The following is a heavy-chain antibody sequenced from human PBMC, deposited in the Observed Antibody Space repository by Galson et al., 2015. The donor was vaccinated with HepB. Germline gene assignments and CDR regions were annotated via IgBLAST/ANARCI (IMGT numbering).Heavy chain of an antibody. D-gene: IGHD6-19*01. J-gene: IGHJ4*02. CDR1: GFTFHTKS. Sequence: SLSLSCAASGFTFHTKSMHWVRQAPGKGLEWLAIISSDSSIVYYADSVRGRFTISSDNSKNTLYLQMNSLRIEDTAVYYCAKDWQWLTDYWGQGTLVTVSS. CDR3: AKDWQWLTDY. V-gene: IGHV3-30-3*01. CDR2: ISSDSSIV.